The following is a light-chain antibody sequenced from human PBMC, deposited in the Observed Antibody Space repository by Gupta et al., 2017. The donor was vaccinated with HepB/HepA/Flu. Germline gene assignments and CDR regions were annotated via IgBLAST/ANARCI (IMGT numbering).Light chain of an antibody. Sequence: AIRMTQSPSSFSASTGDRVTITCRASQGISSYLAWYQQKPGKAPKLLIYAASTLQSGVPSRFSGSGSGTDFTLTISCLQSEDFATYYCQQDYSYPCTFGQGTKVEIK. CDR3: QQDYSYPCT. V-gene: IGKV1-8*01. CDR2: AAS. CDR1: QGISSY. J-gene: IGKJ2*02.